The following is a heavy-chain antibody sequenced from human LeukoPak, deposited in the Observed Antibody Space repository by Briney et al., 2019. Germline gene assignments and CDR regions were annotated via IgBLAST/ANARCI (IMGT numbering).Heavy chain of an antibody. CDR2: ISAYNGNT. V-gene: IGHV1-18*01. Sequence: ASVKVSCKASGYTFTSYGISWVRQAPGQGLEWMGWISAYNGNTNYAQKLQGRVTMTTDTSTSTAYMELRGLRSDDTAVYYCARDYYYDSSGYHPIDYWGQGTLVTVSS. D-gene: IGHD3-22*01. J-gene: IGHJ4*02. CDR3: ARDYYYDSSGYHPIDY. CDR1: GYTFTSYG.